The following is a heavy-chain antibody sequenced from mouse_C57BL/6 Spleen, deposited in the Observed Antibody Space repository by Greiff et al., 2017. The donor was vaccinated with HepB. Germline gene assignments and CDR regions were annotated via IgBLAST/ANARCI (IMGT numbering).Heavy chain of an antibody. CDR3: ARTAQATLFDY. Sequence: EVKLMESGGGLVKPGGSLKLSCAASGFTFSSYAMSWVRQTPEKRLEWVATISDGGSYTYYPDNVKGRFTISRDNAKNNLYLQMSHLKSEDTAMYYCARTAQATLFDYWGQGTTLTVSS. CDR1: GFTFSSYA. CDR2: ISDGGSYT. D-gene: IGHD3-2*02. V-gene: IGHV5-4*03. J-gene: IGHJ2*01.